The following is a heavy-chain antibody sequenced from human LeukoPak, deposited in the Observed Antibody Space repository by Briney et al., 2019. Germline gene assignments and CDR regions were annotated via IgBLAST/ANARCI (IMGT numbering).Heavy chain of an antibody. D-gene: IGHD1-26*01. CDR1: GYTFTNYY. J-gene: IGHJ4*02. V-gene: IGHV1-46*01. CDR2: IDPSGGST. Sequence: ASVRVSCKASGYTFTNYYMHWVRQAPGQGLGRMGIIDPSGGSTSYAQMFQGRVIMTRDTSTTTVYMELSSLRSEDTAVYYCARGSSGSYLNYFDYWGQGTLVTVSS. CDR3: ARGSSGSYLNYFDY.